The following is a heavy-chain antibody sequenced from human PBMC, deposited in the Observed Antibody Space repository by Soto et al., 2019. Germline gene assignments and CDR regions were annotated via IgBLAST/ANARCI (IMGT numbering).Heavy chain of an antibody. Sequence: GGSLRLSCAASGFNFSNYGMNWVRQAPGKGLEWVAVISYDGSNKYYADSVKGRFTISRDNSKNTLYLQMNSLRAEDTAVYYCAKVTGSSFRITPFDYWGQGTLVTVSS. CDR2: ISYDGSNK. CDR1: GFNFSNYG. V-gene: IGHV3-30*18. CDR3: AKVTGSSFRITPFDY. J-gene: IGHJ4*02. D-gene: IGHD6-6*01.